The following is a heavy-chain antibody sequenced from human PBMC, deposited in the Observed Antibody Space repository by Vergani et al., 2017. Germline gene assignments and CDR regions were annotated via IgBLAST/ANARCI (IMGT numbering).Heavy chain of an antibody. J-gene: IGHJ4*02. CDR2: IDWDDDK. D-gene: IGHD6-13*01. V-gene: IGHV2-70*04. Sequence: QVTLKESGPALVKHTQTLTLTCTFSGFSLSTSGMRVSWIRQPPGKALEWLARIDWDDDKFYSTSLKTRLTISKDTSKNQVVLTMTNMDPVDTATYYCARSWGIAAADPYFDYWGQGTLVTVSS. CDR1: GFSLSTSGMR. CDR3: ARSWGIAAADPYFDY.